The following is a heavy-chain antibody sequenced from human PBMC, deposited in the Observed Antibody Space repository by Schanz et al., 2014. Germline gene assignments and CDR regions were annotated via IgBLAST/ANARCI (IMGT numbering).Heavy chain of an antibody. Sequence: VQLVESGGGVVQPGRSLRLSCAASGFTFSSYGMHWVRQVPGKGLEWVAVVCYDGSKKYYADSVKGRFTTSRDNSKNTMYLRMNSLRAEDTAVYYCVKDLQRELLRDDHYYGMDVWGQGTTVTVSS. V-gene: IGHV3-33*06. CDR2: VCYDGSKK. CDR3: VKDLQRELLRDDHYYGMDV. J-gene: IGHJ6*02. CDR1: GFTFSSYG. D-gene: IGHD1-26*01.